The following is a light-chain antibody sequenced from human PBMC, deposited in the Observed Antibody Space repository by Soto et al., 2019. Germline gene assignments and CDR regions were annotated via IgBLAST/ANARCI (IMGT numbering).Light chain of an antibody. Sequence: QSALPQPRSVSGSPGQSVTVSCTGTNSDVGRYKYVSWYQQHPGKAPKLMLYDVTERPSGVPDRFSGSKSGNTASLIISGLQAEDEADYYCCSYAGTYSFVFGTGTKVTVL. V-gene: IGLV2-11*01. CDR2: DVT. CDR1: NSDVGRYKY. CDR3: CSYAGTYSFV. J-gene: IGLJ1*01.